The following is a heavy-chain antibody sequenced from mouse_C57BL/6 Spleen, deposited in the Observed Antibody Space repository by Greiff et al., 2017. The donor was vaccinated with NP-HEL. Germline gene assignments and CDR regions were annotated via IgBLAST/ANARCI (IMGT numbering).Heavy chain of an antibody. J-gene: IGHJ4*01. CDR2: IHPNSGST. CDR3: ARGGGNYSYYAMDY. CDR1: GYTFTSYW. Sequence: QVQLKQPGAELVKPGASVKLSCKASGYTFTSYWMHWVKQRPGQGLEWIGMIHPNSGSTNYNEKFKSKATLTVDKSSSTAYMQLSSLTSEDSAVYYCARGGGNYSYYAMDYWGQGTSVTVSS. V-gene: IGHV1-64*01. D-gene: IGHD2-1*01.